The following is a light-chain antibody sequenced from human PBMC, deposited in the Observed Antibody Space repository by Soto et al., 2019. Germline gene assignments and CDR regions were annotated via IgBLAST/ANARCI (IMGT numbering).Light chain of an antibody. CDR2: EGT. Sequence: QSVLTQPASVSGSPGQPITISCTGTSSDVGSYNLVSWYQQHPGKAPKLMIYEGTKRPSGVSNRFSGSKSGNTASLTISGLQAEDEADYYCCSYAGSRTHVVFGGGTQLTVL. CDR1: SSDVGSYNL. J-gene: IGLJ2*01. CDR3: CSYAGSRTHVV. V-gene: IGLV2-23*01.